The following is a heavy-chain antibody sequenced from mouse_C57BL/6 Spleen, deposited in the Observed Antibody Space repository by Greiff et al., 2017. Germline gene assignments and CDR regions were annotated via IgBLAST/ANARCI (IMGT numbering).Heavy chain of an antibody. J-gene: IGHJ2*01. CDR1: GYTFTDYN. D-gene: IGHD1-1*01. CDR2: INPNNGGT. CDR3: ARWYYGSSYVDYFDY. Sequence: VQLQQSGPELVKPGASVKIPCKASGYTFTDYNMDWVKQSHGKSLEWIGDINPNNGGTIYNQKFKGKATLTVDKSSSTAYMELRSLTSEDTAVYYCARWYYGSSYVDYFDYWGQGTTLTVSS. V-gene: IGHV1-18*01.